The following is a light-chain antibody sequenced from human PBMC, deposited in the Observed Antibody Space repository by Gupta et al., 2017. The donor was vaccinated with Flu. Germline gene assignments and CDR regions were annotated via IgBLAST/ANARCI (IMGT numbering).Light chain of an antibody. CDR2: EDN. J-gene: IGLJ2*01. V-gene: IGLV3-10*03. Sequence: AYWWQQKPGQAPVLVIYEDNKRRSEMTEGLFGSSSGTTATLTISGAQVDEEEDYYCYAAENTANRASVFGGGTKLTVL. CDR3: YAAENTANRASV.